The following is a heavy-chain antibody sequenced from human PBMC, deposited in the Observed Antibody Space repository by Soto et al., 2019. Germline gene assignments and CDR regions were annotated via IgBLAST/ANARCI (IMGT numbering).Heavy chain of an antibody. CDR2: ISWYSAFI. CDR3: AKDRGPPMFGVVDVLKFYYKDVDV. CDR1: GFTFDDYA. D-gene: IGHD3-3*01. J-gene: IGHJ6*02. Sequence: DVQLVESGGGLVRPGRSLRLSCAATGFTFDDYAMHWVRQAPRQGLAWVSGISWYSAFIGCADSVKGRFTMSRDNSQKLLCWIMSSLRSWDAALYYCAKDRGPPMFGVVDVLKFYYKDVDVWGHGTPVTVSS. V-gene: IGHV3-9*01.